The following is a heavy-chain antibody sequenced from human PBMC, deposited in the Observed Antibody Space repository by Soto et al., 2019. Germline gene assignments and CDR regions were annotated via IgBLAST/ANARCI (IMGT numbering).Heavy chain of an antibody. J-gene: IGHJ4*02. CDR1: GFIFNAYA. Sequence: EVQLLESGGGIVQPGGSLRLSCAASGFIFNAYAMTWVRQAPGKGLEWVSGIGGSGGNTYYAASVKGRFTISRDNSRDTVDLQMNSLRAEDTAVYYCARVASGYINSLDNWGQGILVTVSS. V-gene: IGHV3-23*01. CDR3: ARVASGYINSLDN. D-gene: IGHD4-4*01. CDR2: IGGSGGNT.